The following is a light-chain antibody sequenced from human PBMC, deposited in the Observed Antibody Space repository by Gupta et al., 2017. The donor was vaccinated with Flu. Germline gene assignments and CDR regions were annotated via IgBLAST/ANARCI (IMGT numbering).Light chain of an antibody. J-gene: IGKJ1*01. V-gene: IGKV3-20*01. CDR3: QQYGSSPRT. CDR2: GAS. CDR1: QSVSLTY. Sequence: EIVLMQSPGTLSLCQGERATLSCRASQSVSLTYLAWYQQKPGQAPRLLIYGASYRASGIPDRFSGSGSGTDFTLTISGLEPEDFAVYYCQQYGSSPRTFGQGTKVEIK.